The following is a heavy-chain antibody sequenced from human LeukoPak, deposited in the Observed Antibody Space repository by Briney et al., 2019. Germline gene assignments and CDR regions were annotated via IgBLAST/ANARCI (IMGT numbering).Heavy chain of an antibody. CDR3: TSGWQLIDF. CDR1: GFTFSDAW. V-gene: IGHV3-15*01. CDR2: IKSKTDGGTT. J-gene: IGHJ4*02. Sequence: GGSLRLSCAASGFTFSDAWMSWVRQAPGKGLEWVGRIKSKTDGGTTDYAAPVKGKITISRDDSKNTLYLQMNSLKTENTAVYYCTSGWQLIDFWGQGTLVTVSA. D-gene: IGHD1-26*01.